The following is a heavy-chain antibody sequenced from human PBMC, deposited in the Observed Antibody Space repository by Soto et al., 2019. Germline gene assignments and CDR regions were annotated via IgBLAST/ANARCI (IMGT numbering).Heavy chain of an antibody. J-gene: IGHJ4*02. Sequence: QALRWTVSGGSSGGGGDYWSWISQHPGKGLEWIGYIYYSGSSYYNPSLKSRLTISVDTSKNQFSLKLSSVTAADTAVYYCARTHPTYYYDSSAIGYWGKGTLVPVSS. CDR2: IYYSGSS. V-gene: IGHV4-31*02. CDR1: GGSSGGGGDY. D-gene: IGHD3-22*01. CDR3: ARTHPTYYYDSSAIGY.